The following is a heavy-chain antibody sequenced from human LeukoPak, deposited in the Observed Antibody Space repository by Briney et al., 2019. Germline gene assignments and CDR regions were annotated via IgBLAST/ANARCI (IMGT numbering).Heavy chain of an antibody. CDR1: GGSISSYY. CDR2: IYYSGST. J-gene: IGHJ4*02. V-gene: IGHV4-59*12. CDR3: ARDGMATAEDY. D-gene: IGHD5-24*01. Sequence: SETLSLTCTVSGGSISSYYWSWIRQPPGKGLEWIGYIYYSGSTNYNPSLKSRVTISVDTSKNQFSLKLSSVTAADTAVYYCARDGMATAEDYWGQGTLVTVSS.